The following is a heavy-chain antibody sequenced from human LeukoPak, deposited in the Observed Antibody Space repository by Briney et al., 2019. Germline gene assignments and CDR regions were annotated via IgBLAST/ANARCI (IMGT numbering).Heavy chain of an antibody. V-gene: IGHV7-4-1*02. CDR2: INTNTGNP. J-gene: IGHJ4*02. D-gene: IGHD3-10*01. CDR3: ASFGAHSFDY. CDR1: GYTFTSYS. Sequence: GASVKVSCKASGYTFTSYSMNWLRQAPGQGLEWMGWINTNTGNPTYAQGFTGRFVFSLDTSVSTAYLQISTLKPEDTAVYYCASFGAHSFDYWGQGTLVTVSS.